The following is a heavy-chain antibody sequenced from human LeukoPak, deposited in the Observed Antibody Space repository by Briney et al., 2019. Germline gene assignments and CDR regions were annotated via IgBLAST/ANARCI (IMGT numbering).Heavy chain of an antibody. V-gene: IGHV3-48*03. J-gene: IGHJ3*02. CDR1: GFTFSSYE. CDR3: ARDLNREGMGI. CDR2: ISSSGSTI. D-gene: IGHD3-10*01. Sequence: GGSLRLSCAASGFTFSSYEMNWVRQAPGKGLEWVSYISSSGSTIYYADSVKGRFTISRDNAKNSLYLQMNSLRAEDTAVCYCARDLNREGMGIWGQGTMVTVSS.